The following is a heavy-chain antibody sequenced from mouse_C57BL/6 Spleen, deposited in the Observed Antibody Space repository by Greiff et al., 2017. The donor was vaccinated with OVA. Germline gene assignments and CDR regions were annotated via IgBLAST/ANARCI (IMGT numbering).Heavy chain of an antibody. D-gene: IGHD4-1*01. J-gene: IGHJ4*01. CDR3: ARPRTGYYAMDY. V-gene: IGHV5-17*01. CDR2: ISSGSSTI. Sequence: DVMLVESGGGLVKPGGSLKLSCAASGFTFSDYGMHWVRQAPEQGLEWVAYISSGSSTIYYADTVKGRFTISRDNAKNTLFLQMTSLRSEDTAMYYCARPRTGYYAMDYWGQGTSVTVSS. CDR1: GFTFSDYG.